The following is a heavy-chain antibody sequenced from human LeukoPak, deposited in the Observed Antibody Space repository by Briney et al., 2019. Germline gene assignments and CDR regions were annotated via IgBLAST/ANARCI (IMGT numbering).Heavy chain of an antibody. D-gene: IGHD3-3*01. V-gene: IGHV3-11*04. CDR3: AGPYDFWSGYPGGGY. Sequence: PGGSLRLSCAASGFTFSDYYMSWIRQAPGKGLEWVSYISDSSSTIYYADSVRGRFTISRDNAKNSLYLQMNSLRAEDTAVYYCAGPYDFWSGYPGGGYWGQGTLVTVSS. J-gene: IGHJ4*02. CDR2: ISDSSSTI. CDR1: GFTFSDYY.